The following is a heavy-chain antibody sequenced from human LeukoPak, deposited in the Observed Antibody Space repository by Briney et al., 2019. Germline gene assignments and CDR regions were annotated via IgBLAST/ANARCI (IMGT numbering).Heavy chain of an antibody. Sequence: GGSLRLSCAASGFTFSSYAMSWVRQAPGKGLEWVSALYLAGNTYYADSVRGRFTISRDNSKNTLSLQMNSLRAEDTAVYYCAKVGSVVIPATAGGHYWGQGTLDTVSS. CDR3: AKVGSVVIPATAGGHY. J-gene: IGHJ4*02. CDR2: LYLAGNT. V-gene: IGHV3-23*05. D-gene: IGHD2-2*01. CDR1: GFTFSSYA.